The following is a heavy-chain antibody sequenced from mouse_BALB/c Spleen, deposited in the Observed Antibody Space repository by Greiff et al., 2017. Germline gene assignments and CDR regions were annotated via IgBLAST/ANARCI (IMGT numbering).Heavy chain of an antibody. J-gene: IGHJ4*01. CDR3: ARGDREAMDY. CDR1: GFTFSSFG. Sequence: EVKVVESGGGLVQPGGSRKLSCAASGFTFSSFGMHWVRQAPEKGLEWVAYISSGSSTIYYADTVKGRFTISRDNPKNTLFLQMTSLRSEDTAMYYCARGDREAMDYWGQGTSVTVSS. CDR2: ISSGSSTI. D-gene: IGHD3-2*01. V-gene: IGHV5-17*02.